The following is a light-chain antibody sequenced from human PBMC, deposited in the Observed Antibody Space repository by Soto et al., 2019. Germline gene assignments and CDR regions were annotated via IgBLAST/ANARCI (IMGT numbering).Light chain of an antibody. V-gene: IGLV1-51*02. CDR3: GTWDSSLSAGQVV. CDR1: SSNIGNNY. Sequence: QLVLTQPPSVSAAPGQKVTISCSGSSSNIGNNYVSWYQQLPGTAPKLLIYENNKRPSGIPDRFSGSKSGTSATLGITGLQTGDEADYYCGTWDSSLSAGQVVFGGGTKLTVL. J-gene: IGLJ2*01. CDR2: ENN.